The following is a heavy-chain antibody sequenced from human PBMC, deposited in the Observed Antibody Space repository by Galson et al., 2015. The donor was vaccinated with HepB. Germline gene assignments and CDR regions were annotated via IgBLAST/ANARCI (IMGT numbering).Heavy chain of an antibody. J-gene: IGHJ5*02. V-gene: IGHV5-51*03. CDR1: GYTFTNYW. D-gene: IGHD1-26*01. CDR2: IYPGDSDT. Sequence: QSGAEVKKPGESLKISCQGSGYTFTNYWIGWVRQMPGKGLEWMGLIYPGDSDTRYSPSFQGQVTISADKSISTAYLQWSSLRVSDTAMYYCARPLSRSRVDSWGQGTLVTVSS. CDR3: ARPLSRSRVDS.